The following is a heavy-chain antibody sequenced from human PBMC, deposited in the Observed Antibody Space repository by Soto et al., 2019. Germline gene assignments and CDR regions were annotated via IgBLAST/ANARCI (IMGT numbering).Heavy chain of an antibody. CDR1: GFTVSSNY. CDR2: IYSDGTT. CDR3: AILSN. V-gene: IGHV3-53*01. D-gene: IGHD6-6*01. Sequence: GGSLRLSCAASGFTVSSNYMNWVRQAPGKGLEWVSIIYSDGTTSYADSVKGRFTISRDNFKNTLHLQMNSLRAEDTAVYYCAILSNWGEGTLVTVSS. J-gene: IGHJ4*02.